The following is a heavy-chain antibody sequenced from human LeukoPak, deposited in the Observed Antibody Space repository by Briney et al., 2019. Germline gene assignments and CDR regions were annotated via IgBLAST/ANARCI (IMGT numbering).Heavy chain of an antibody. CDR2: INEDGSTT. D-gene: IGHD1-26*01. J-gene: IGHJ4*02. Sequence: GGSLRLSCAASGFTFSSNWMHWVRQAPGKGLVWVSRINEDGSTTNYADSVKGRSTIFRDNAKNTLYLQMNSLRAEDTAVYNCVRDLGGRSGHWGQGTLVTVSS. CDR1: GFTFSSNW. CDR3: VRDLGGRSGH. V-gene: IGHV3-74*01.